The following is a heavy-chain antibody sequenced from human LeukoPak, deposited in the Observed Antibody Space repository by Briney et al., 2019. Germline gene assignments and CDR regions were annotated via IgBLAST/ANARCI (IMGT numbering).Heavy chain of an antibody. D-gene: IGHD2-8*01. V-gene: IGHV3-11*01. J-gene: IGHJ5*02. CDR3: ARDEGYCTNGVSMPCYNWFDP. CDR2: ISSSGSTI. CDR1: GFTLSDYY. Sequence: GGSLRLSCAASGFTLSDYYMSWIRQAPGKGLEWVSYISSSGSTIYYADSVKGRFTISRDNAKNSLYLQMNSLRAEDTAVYYCARDEGYCTNGVSMPCYNWFDPWGQGTRVTVSS.